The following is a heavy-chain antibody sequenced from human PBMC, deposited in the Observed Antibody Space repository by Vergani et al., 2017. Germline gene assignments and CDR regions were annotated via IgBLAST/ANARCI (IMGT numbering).Heavy chain of an antibody. CDR1: GGTFSSYA. V-gene: IGHV1-69*01. CDR2: IIPIFGTA. CDR3: ASYYYDSRGYYGIYYYGMDV. J-gene: IGHJ6*02. Sequence: QVQLVQSGAEVKKPGSSVKVSCKASGGTFSSYAISWVRQAPGQGLEWMGGIIPIFGTANYAQKFQARVTITADESTSTAYMELSSLRSEDTAVYYCASYYYDSRGYYGIYYYGMDVWGQGTTVTVSS. D-gene: IGHD3-22*01.